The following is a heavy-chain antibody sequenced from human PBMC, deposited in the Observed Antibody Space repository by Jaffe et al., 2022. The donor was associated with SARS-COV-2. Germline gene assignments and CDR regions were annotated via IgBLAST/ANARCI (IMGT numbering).Heavy chain of an antibody. Sequence: QVELVESGGGLVKPGGSLRLSCAASGFSFSDSYMNWIRQAPGKGLECVSYISGNGDTIYYADSVKGRFTISRDNARDSLYLQMDSLRSEDTAVYYCARSSRYYDILTSYYKSYYYYYMDVWGKGTSVTVFS. CDR2: ISGNGDTI. D-gene: IGHD3-9*01. J-gene: IGHJ6*03. CDR1: GFSFSDSY. V-gene: IGHV3-11*01. CDR3: ARSSRYYDILTSYYKSYYYYYMDV.